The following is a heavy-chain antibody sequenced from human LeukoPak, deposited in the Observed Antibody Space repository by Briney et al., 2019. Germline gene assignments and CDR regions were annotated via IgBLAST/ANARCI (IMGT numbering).Heavy chain of an antibody. CDR1: GFTLSSYE. CDR2: ISSSHSTI. V-gene: IGHV3-48*03. D-gene: IGHD4-17*01. J-gene: IGHJ3*02. Sequence: GGSLRLSCAASGFTLSSYEMNWVRQAPGKGLEWVSYISSSHSTIYHADSVKGRFTISRDNAKNSLYLQMNSLRAEDTAVYYCAREVPTGQAFDIWGQGTMVTVSS. CDR3: AREVPTGQAFDI.